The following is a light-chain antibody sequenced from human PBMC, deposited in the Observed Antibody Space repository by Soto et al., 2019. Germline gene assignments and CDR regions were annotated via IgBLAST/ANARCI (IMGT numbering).Light chain of an antibody. CDR3: QQRSNWPPIT. V-gene: IGKV3-11*01. J-gene: IGKJ5*01. Sequence: EILLTQSPATLSLSPGERATLSCRASQSVSSYLAWYQQKPGQAPRLLIYDASNRATGIPARFSGSGSGTDLTLTFSSLEPEDFAVYDCQQRSNWPPITFGQGTRLEIK. CDR2: DAS. CDR1: QSVSSY.